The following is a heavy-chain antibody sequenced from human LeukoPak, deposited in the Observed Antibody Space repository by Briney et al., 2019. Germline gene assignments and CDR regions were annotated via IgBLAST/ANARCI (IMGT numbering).Heavy chain of an antibody. J-gene: IGHJ4*02. Sequence: SQTLSLTCTVSGGSISSGGYYWSWIRQPPGKGLEWIGEINHSGSTNYNPSLKSRVTISVDTSKNQFSLKLSSVTAADTAVYYCARTYCGGDCPFDYWGQGTLVTVSS. D-gene: IGHD2-21*02. CDR3: ARTYCGGDCPFDY. CDR2: INHSGST. CDR1: GGSISSGGYY. V-gene: IGHV4-30-2*01.